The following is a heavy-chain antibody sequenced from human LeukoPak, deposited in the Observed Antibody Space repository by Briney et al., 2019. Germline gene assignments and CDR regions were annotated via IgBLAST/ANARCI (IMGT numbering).Heavy chain of an antibody. V-gene: IGHV1-46*01. Sequence: ASVTVSCKAFGYTFTSNYMHWVRQAPGQGPEWMGVISPSGGSTTYAQKFQGRVTITTDTSTSTAYMELRSLRSDDTAVYYCARDAREVLLWFGEFSPWGQGTLVTVSS. D-gene: IGHD3-10*01. CDR2: ISPSGGST. J-gene: IGHJ5*02. CDR1: GYTFTSNY. CDR3: ARDAREVLLWFGEFSP.